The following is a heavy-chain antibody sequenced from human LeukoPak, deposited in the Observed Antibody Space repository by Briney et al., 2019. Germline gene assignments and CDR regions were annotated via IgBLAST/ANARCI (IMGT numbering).Heavy chain of an antibody. J-gene: IGHJ3*02. CDR2: IYHSGST. CDR1: GVSISSSNW. V-gene: IGHV4-4*02. CDR3: ARVTIFGVVRYMNAFDI. D-gene: IGHD3-3*01. Sequence: PSETLSLTCAVSGVSISSSNWWSWVRQPPGKGLGWIGEIYHSGSTNYNPSLKSRVTISVDKSKNQFSLKLSSVTAADTAVYYCARVTIFGVVRYMNAFDIWGQGTMVTVSS.